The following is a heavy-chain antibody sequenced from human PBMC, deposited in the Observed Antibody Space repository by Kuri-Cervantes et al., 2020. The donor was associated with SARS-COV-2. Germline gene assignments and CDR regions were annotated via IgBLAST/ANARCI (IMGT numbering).Heavy chain of an antibody. V-gene: IGHV1-2*02. J-gene: IGHJ3*02. CDR3: ASYRYCSSTSCYTFDAFDI. D-gene: IGHD2-2*02. Sequence: ASVKVSCKASGYTFTDYYMHWMRQAPGQRLEWMGWINPNSGRTNYAQKFQGRVTMTRDTTFSTAYLGLNRPTSDDTAVYYCASYRYCSSTSCYTFDAFDIWGQGTMVTVSS. CDR2: INPNSGRT. CDR1: GYTFTDYY.